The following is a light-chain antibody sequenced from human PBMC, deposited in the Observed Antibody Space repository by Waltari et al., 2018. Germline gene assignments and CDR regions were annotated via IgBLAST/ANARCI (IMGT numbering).Light chain of an antibody. CDR3: TSWDDSLKGWV. V-gene: IGLV1-44*01. CDR2: SNN. J-gene: IGLJ3*02. CDR1: SSNIRTNP. Sequence: QSVLTQPPSASGTPGQRVTISCSGSSSNIRTNPVNWFQQLPGTAPHPPIYSNNPRPSGVPDRFSGSKSGTSASLAISGLQLEDEADYYCTSWDDSLKGWVFGGGTKVTVL.